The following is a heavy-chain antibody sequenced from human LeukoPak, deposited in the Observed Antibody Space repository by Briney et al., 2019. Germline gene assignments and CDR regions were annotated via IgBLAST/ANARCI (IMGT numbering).Heavy chain of an antibody. J-gene: IGHJ6*03. D-gene: IGHD3-3*02. Sequence: PGGSLTLSCAASGFTFSSYAMSWVRQAPGKGLEWVSAISGSGGSTYYADSVKGRFTISRDNSKNTLYLQMNSLRAEDTAVYYCASPTQFWYYYMDVWGKGTTVTVSS. V-gene: IGHV3-23*01. CDR2: ISGSGGST. CDR3: ASPTQFWYYYMDV. CDR1: GFTFSSYA.